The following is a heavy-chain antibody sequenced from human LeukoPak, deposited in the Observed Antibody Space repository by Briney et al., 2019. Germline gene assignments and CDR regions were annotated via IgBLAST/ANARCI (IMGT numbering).Heavy chain of an antibody. V-gene: IGHV3-23*01. D-gene: IGHD5-24*01. Sequence: GGSLRLSCAASGFTFSSAAMTWVRQAPGKGLECVSLIGSSGGSTYYADSVKGRFTISRDNSKNTLSLQMNSLRVEDTAIYYCAKDIQLSTWGLGTMVTVSS. J-gene: IGHJ3*01. CDR2: IGSSGGST. CDR1: GFTFSSAA. CDR3: AKDIQLST.